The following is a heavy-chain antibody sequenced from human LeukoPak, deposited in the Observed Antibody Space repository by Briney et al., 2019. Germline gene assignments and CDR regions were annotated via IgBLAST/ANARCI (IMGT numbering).Heavy chain of an antibody. V-gene: IGHV1-2*02. Sequence: ASVKVSCKASGYTFIDFYMHWVRQAPGQGLGWMGWISPKSGGTNYAQKFKGRLTVTRDTSISTAYMELSWLTSDDTALYYCARGRVRCSGGNCYSYAFDIWGQGTMVTVSS. J-gene: IGHJ3*02. CDR1: GYTFIDFY. CDR2: ISPKSGGT. D-gene: IGHD2-15*01. CDR3: ARGRVRCSGGNCYSYAFDI.